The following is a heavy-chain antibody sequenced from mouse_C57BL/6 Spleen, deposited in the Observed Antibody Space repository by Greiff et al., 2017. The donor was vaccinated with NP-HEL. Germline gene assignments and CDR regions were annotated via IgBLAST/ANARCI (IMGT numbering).Heavy chain of an antibody. CDR1: GYSITSGYY. CDR2: ISYDGSN. D-gene: IGHD3-2*02. CDR3: AREDSSGYDYFDY. Sequence: VQLQQSGPGLVKPSQSLSLTCSVTGYSITSGYYWNWIRQFPGNKLEWMGYISYDGSNNYNPSLKNRISITRDTSKNQFFLKLNSVTTEDTATYYCAREDSSGYDYFDYWGQGTTLTVSS. J-gene: IGHJ2*01. V-gene: IGHV3-6*01.